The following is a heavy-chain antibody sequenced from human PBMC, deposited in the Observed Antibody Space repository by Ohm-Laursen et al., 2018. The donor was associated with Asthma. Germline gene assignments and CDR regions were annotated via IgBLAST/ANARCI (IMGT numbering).Heavy chain of an antibody. J-gene: IGHJ4*02. CDR2: INTNTGNP. CDR1: GYTFTSYA. D-gene: IGHD3-9*01. V-gene: IGHV7-4-1*02. CDR3: ARSPSPKYYDILTGYYSHFDY. Sequence: ASVKVSCNASGYTFTSYAMNWVRQAPGQGLEWMGWINTNTGNPTYAQGFTGRFVFSLDTSVSTAYLQISSLKAEDTAVYYCARSPSPKYYDILTGYYSHFDYWGQGTLVTVSS.